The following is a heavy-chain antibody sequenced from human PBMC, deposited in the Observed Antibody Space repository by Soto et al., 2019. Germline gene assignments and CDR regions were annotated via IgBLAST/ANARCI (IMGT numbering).Heavy chain of an antibody. CDR2: IRSKAYGGTT. Sequence: GGSLRLSCTASGFTFGDYAMSWVRQAPGKGLEWVGFIRSKAYGGTTEYAASVKGRFTISRDDSKSIAYLQMNSLKTEDTAVYYCTRELSGYDEYYYYGMDVWGQGTTVPSP. V-gene: IGHV3-49*04. J-gene: IGHJ6*02. CDR1: GFTFGDYA. CDR3: TRELSGYDEYYYYGMDV. D-gene: IGHD5-12*01.